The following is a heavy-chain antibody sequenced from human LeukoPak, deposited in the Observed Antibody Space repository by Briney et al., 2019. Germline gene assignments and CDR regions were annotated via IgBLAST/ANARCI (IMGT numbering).Heavy chain of an antibody. CDR1: GGSINSSDYY. CDR2: IYHSGSM. J-gene: IGHJ4*02. CDR3: ARHATSSTSGPPYDY. D-gene: IGHD5-24*01. V-gene: IGHV4-39*01. Sequence: SETLSLTCTVSGGSINSSDYYWGWIRQPPGKGLEWIGSIYHSGSMYASLKSRVTISVVTSKNQFSLKMSSVTAADTAVYYCARHATSSTSGPPYDYWGQGTLVTVSS.